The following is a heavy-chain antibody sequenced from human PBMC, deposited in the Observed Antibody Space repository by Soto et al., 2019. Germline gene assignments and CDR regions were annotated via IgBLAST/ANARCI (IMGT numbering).Heavy chain of an antibody. CDR2: IYYSGST. J-gene: IGHJ6*01. V-gene: IGHV4-59*01. CDR3: ARAPRITIFGVDSYGMDV. CDR1: GGSISSYY. D-gene: IGHD3-3*01. Sequence: SETLSLTCTVSGGSISSYYWSWIRQPPGKGLEWIGYIYYSGSTNYNPSLKSRVTISVDTSKNQFSLKLSSVTAADTAVYYCARAPRITIFGVDSYGMDVWGQGTTVTGSS.